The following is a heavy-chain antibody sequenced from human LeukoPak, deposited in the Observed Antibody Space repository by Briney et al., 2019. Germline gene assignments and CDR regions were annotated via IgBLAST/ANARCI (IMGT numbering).Heavy chain of an antibody. Sequence: RSETLSLTCAVYGGSFSGYYWSWIRQPPGKGLEWIGEINHSGSTNYNPSLKSRVTISVDTSKNQFSLKLSSVTAADTAVYYCAGGDGYSRDAFDIWGQGTMVTVSS. CDR2: INHSGST. D-gene: IGHD5-24*01. V-gene: IGHV4-34*01. CDR3: AGGDGYSRDAFDI. CDR1: GGSFSGYY. J-gene: IGHJ3*02.